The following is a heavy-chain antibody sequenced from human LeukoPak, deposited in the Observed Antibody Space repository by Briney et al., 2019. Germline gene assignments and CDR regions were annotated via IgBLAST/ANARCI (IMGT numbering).Heavy chain of an antibody. CDR2: MSGSGNMT. D-gene: IGHD3-22*01. CDR3: ARADSSGSFLGDALDF. CDR1: RCTFSSYA. Sequence: GGALRLSCAASRCTFSSYAMSGVRQAPGKGLEWVSAMSGSGNMTYYADSVKGRFTISRDNSKNMVYLQLNSLRVDDTAVYYCARADSSGSFLGDALDFWGQGTLVSVSS. V-gene: IGHV3-23*01. J-gene: IGHJ3*01.